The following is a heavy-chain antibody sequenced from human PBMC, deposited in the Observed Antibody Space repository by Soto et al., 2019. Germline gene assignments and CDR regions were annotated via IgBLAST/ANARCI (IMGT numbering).Heavy chain of an antibody. V-gene: IGHV3-11*01. CDR2: ISGSSRTI. Sequence: LRLSCAASGLSFSDDYMNWIRQVPGKGLEWVSYISGSSRTIYYADSVRGRFTVSRDNAQNSLFLQMNSLRTEDTAVYYCARESYFSSYGMDVWGQGTTVTVSS. CDR3: ARESYFSSYGMDV. J-gene: IGHJ6*02. CDR1: GLSFSDDY.